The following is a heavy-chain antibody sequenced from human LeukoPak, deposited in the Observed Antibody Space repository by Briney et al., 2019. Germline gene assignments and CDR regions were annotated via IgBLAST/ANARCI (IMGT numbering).Heavy chain of an antibody. CDR2: ISGSGGST. Sequence: GGSLRLSCAASGFTFSSYAMSWVRQAPGKGLEWVSAISGSGGSTYYADSVKGRFTISRDNSKNTLYLQMNSLRAEDTAVYYCAKLTSPSSGWYPSQFDYWGQGTLVTVSS. D-gene: IGHD6-19*01. CDR3: AKLTSPSSGWYPSQFDY. V-gene: IGHV3-23*01. J-gene: IGHJ4*02. CDR1: GFTFSSYA.